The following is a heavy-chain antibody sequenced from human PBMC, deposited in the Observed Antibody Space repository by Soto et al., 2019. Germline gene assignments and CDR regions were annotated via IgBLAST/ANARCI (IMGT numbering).Heavy chain of an antibody. CDR1: GFTVSSNY. CDR3: ATNYGSGKVDYYYGMDV. D-gene: IGHD3-10*01. V-gene: IGHV3-53*01. Sequence: EVQLVESGGGLIQPGGSLRLSCAASGFTVSSNYMSWVRQAPGKGLEWVSVIYSGGSTYYADSVKGRFTISRDNSKNTLYLQMNSLRAEDTAVYYGATNYGSGKVDYYYGMDVWGQGTTVTVSS. CDR2: IYSGGST. J-gene: IGHJ6*02.